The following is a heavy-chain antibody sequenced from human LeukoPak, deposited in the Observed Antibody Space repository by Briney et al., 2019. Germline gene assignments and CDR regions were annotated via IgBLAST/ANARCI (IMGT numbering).Heavy chain of an antibody. CDR1: GFTFSSYS. V-gene: IGHV3-21*01. CDR3: ARGWITIFGVVTLSVDY. Sequence: AGGSLRLSCAASGFTFSSYSMNWVRQAPGKGLEWVSSISSSSSYIYYADSVKGRFTISRDNAKNSLYLQMNSLRAEDTAVYYCARGWITIFGVVTLSVDYWGQGTLVTVSS. D-gene: IGHD3-3*01. J-gene: IGHJ4*02. CDR2: ISSSSSYI.